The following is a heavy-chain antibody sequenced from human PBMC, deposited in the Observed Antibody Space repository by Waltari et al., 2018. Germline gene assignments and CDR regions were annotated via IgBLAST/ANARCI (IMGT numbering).Heavy chain of an antibody. J-gene: IGHJ4*02. CDR1: GVSLIGTNY. Sequence: QVHLQESGPGLVQPSGTLSLTCDVSGVSLIGTNYWSWVRQPPGKGLEWIGEIFHSGKTNYKSSLKSRVTISMDTSKNQFSLTLISVTAADTAVYYCVRNQWKVSLFDFWGQGAKVSVSS. D-gene: IGHD1-1*01. CDR2: IFHSGKT. V-gene: IGHV4-4*02. CDR3: VRNQWKVSLFDF.